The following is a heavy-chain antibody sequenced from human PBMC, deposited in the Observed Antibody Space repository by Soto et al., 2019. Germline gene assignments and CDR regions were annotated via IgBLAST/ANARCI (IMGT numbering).Heavy chain of an antibody. CDR3: ARRYSSGSRYYYYGMDV. CDR1: GGTFSSYA. D-gene: IGHD6-19*01. CDR2: IIPIFGTA. Sequence: AASVKVSCKASGGTFSSYAISWVRQAPGQGLEWMGGIIPIFGTANYAQKFQGRVTITADESTSTAYMELSSLRSEDTAVYYCARRYSSGSRYYYYGMDVWGQGTTVTVSS. J-gene: IGHJ6*02. V-gene: IGHV1-69*13.